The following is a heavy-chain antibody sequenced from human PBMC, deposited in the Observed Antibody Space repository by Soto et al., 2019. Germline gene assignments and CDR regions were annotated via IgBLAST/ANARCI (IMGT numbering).Heavy chain of an antibody. Sequence: QVQLQESGPGLVKPSQTLSLTCTVSGGSISSGGYYWSWIRQHPGKGLEWIGYIYYSGSTYYNPSLKSRVTISVDTSKNQFSLKLSSVTAADTAVYYCAVDTAMVTVYYGMDVWGQGTTVTVSS. D-gene: IGHD5-18*01. CDR1: GGSISSGGYY. CDR2: IYYSGST. J-gene: IGHJ6*02. CDR3: AVDTAMVTVYYGMDV. V-gene: IGHV4-31*03.